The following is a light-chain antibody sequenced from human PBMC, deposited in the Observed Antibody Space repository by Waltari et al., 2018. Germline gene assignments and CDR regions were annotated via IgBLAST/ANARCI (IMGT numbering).Light chain of an antibody. CDR1: QSIKSW. CDR3: QQYATYPWT. CDR2: EAS. J-gene: IGKJ3*01. Sequence: DRVTITCRATQSIKSWLAWHQQKAGKAPKVLIYEASNLESGVPSRFTGSASGTEFTLTISDLQPDDFATYYCQQYATYPWTFGPGTKVDIK. V-gene: IGKV1-5*03.